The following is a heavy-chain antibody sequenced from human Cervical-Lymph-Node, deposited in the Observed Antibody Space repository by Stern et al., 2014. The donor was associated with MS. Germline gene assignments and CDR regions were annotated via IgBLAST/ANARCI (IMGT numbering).Heavy chain of an antibody. D-gene: IGHD3-16*01. CDR1: GFAFDDYA. Sequence: EVQLLESGGGLEQPGRSLRLSCAASGFAFDDYAMHWVRQAPGKGLEWVSSISWNSGTTDYADSVQGRFTISRDNAKNSLYLQMNSLRPEDTALYYCAKDGGFADYHAGMYVWGQGTTVTVSS. CDR2: ISWNSGTT. V-gene: IGHV3-9*01. J-gene: IGHJ6*02. CDR3: AKDGGFADYHAGMYV.